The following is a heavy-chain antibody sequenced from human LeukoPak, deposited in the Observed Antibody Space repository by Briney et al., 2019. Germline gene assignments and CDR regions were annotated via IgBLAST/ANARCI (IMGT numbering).Heavy chain of an antibody. CDR1: GFTFSSYG. CDR3: ARDPSNDSGYDPRHY. CDR2: IWYDGSNK. J-gene: IGHJ4*02. Sequence: PGGSLRLSCAASGFTFSSYGMHWVRQAPGKGLEWVAVIWYDGSNKYYADSVKGRFTISRDNSKNTLYLQMNSLRAEDTAVYYCARDPSNDSGYDPRHYWGQGTLVTVSS. V-gene: IGHV3-33*01. D-gene: IGHD5-12*01.